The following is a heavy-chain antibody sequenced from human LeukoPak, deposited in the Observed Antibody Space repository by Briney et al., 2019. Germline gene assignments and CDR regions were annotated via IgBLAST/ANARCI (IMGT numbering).Heavy chain of an antibody. CDR2: IYSGDST. CDR3: AREVATGFSCFDY. V-gene: IGHV3-23*03. D-gene: IGHD2-21*02. Sequence: GGSLRLSCEASGFTFIRYAMNWVRQAPGKGLEWVSLIYSGDSTYYADSVKGRFIISRDNSKNTLYLQMNSLRAEDTAVYYCAREVATGFSCFDYWGQGTLVTVSS. CDR1: GFTFIRYA. J-gene: IGHJ4*02.